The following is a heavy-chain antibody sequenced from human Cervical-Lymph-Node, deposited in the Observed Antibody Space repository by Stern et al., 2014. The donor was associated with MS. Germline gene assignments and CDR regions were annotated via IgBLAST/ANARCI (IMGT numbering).Heavy chain of an antibody. CDR3: ALPEHS. Sequence: QVQLQQWGAGLLRPSETLSLTCEVSGVSFSNYYWSWIRQPPGKRPEWIGDINHGGNTNYNPSLRGRVPLSVDASKNQFSLNLPSVTAADTAVYYCALPEHSWGQGNLVTVTS. CDR1: GVSFSNYY. CDR2: INHGGNT. V-gene: IGHV4-34*01. J-gene: IGHJ4*02.